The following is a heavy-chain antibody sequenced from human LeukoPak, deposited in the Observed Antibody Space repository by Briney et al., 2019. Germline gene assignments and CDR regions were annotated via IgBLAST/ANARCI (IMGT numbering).Heavy chain of an antibody. V-gene: IGHV4-61*02. CDR3: ARGRGTSWYFWDY. CDR2: IYTSGSI. CDR1: GASMTSGTYY. D-gene: IGHD6-13*01. Sequence: PSQTLSLTCTVSGASMTSGTYYWSWIRQPAGKGLEWIGRIYTSGSINYNPSLKSRVTISVDTSKNQFSLKLRSVTAADTAMYYCARGRGTSWYFWDYWSQGTLVTISS. J-gene: IGHJ4*02.